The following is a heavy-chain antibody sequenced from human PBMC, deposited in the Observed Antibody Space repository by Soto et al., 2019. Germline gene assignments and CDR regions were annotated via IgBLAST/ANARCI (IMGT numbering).Heavy chain of an antibody. J-gene: IGHJ4*02. Sequence: SETLSLTCTVSGGSISSYYWSWIRQPPGKGLEWIGYIYYSGSTNYNPSLKSRVTISVDTSKNQFSLKLSSVTAADTAVYYCASQSMSRNYFDYWGQGTLVTVSS. D-gene: IGHD3-22*01. V-gene: IGHV4-59*08. CDR1: GGSISSYY. CDR2: IYYSGST. CDR3: ASQSMSRNYFDY.